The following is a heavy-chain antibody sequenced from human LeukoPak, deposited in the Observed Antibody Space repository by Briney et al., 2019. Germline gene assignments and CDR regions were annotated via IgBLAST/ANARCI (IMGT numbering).Heavy chain of an antibody. V-gene: IGHV1-69*13. D-gene: IGHD6-13*01. CDR1: GYTFSSYA. CDR3: AIRIAAAGIDY. J-gene: IGHJ4*02. CDR2: IIPIFGTA. Sequence: SVKVSCKASGYTFSSYAISWERQAPGQGLEWMGGIIPIFGTANYAQKFQGRVTITADESTSTAYMELSSLRSEDTAVYYCAIRIAAAGIDYWGQGTLVTVSS.